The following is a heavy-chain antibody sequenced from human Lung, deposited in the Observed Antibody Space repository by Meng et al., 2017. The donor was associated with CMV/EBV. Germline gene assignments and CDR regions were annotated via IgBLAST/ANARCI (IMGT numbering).Heavy chain of an antibody. J-gene: IGHJ4*02. CDR3: ARAGHFFDYGDF. CDR1: GGYIQNYY. V-gene: IGHV4-59*01. Sequence: QVQLQESGPGLVKHSETLSVKCTVPGGYIQNYYWGWIRQPPGKGLEWIGQIYSNGNTNYNPSLGSRVTISVDTSKSQFSLHLRSVTTEDTAVYFCARAGHFFDYGDFWGPGILVTVSS. CDR2: IYSNGNT. D-gene: IGHD3-16*01.